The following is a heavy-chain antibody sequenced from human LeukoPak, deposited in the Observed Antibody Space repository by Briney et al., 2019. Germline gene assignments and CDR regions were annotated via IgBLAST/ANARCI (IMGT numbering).Heavy chain of an antibody. Sequence: GASVKVSCKASGYTFTSYGISWVRQAPGQGLEGMGWISAYNGNTNYAQKLQGRVTMTTDTSTSTAYMELRSLRSDDTAVYYCARIFLSVVAPKRWFDPWGQGTLVTVSS. D-gene: IGHD4-23*01. J-gene: IGHJ5*02. CDR3: ARIFLSVVAPKRWFDP. CDR2: ISAYNGNT. CDR1: GYTFTSYG. V-gene: IGHV1-18*01.